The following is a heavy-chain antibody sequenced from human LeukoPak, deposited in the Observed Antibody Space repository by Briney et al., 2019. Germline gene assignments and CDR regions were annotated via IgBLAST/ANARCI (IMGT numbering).Heavy chain of an antibody. V-gene: IGHV3-23*01. D-gene: IGHD5-18*01. CDR2: ISGSGDIT. Sequence: GGSLRLSCAASGFTFSSYVMSWVRQAPGKGLEWVSSISGSGDITYYADSVKGRFTISRDNSKNTLYLQMNSLRAEDTAVYHCAKVSGYNYGFSHQWGLGTLVTVSS. J-gene: IGHJ4*02. CDR3: AKVSGYNYGFSHQ. CDR1: GFTFSSYV.